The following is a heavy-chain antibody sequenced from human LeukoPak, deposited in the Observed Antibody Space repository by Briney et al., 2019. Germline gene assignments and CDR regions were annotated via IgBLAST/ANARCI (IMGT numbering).Heavy chain of an antibody. Sequence: ASVKVSCKVSGYTLTELSMHWVRQAPGKGLEWMGIINPSGGSTSYAQNFQGRVTMTRDMSTSTVYMELSSLRSEDTAVYYCARAGILTGYSYFDYWGQGTLVTVSS. V-gene: IGHV1-46*01. CDR1: GYTLTELS. D-gene: IGHD3-9*01. CDR2: INPSGGST. J-gene: IGHJ4*02. CDR3: ARAGILTGYSYFDY.